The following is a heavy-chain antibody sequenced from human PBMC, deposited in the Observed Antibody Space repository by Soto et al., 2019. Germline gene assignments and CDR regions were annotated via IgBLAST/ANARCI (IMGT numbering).Heavy chain of an antibody. CDR2: ISSNGGST. Sequence: GGSLRLSCAASGFTFSSYAMHWVRQAPGKGLEYVSAISSNGGSTYYANSVKGRFTISRDKSKNTLYLQMGGLRAEDMAVYYCARAEREGVCSSTSCYVNYYYYYMDVWGKGTTVTVSS. D-gene: IGHD2-2*01. V-gene: IGHV3-64*01. CDR1: GFTFSSYA. J-gene: IGHJ6*03. CDR3: ARAEREGVCSSTSCYVNYYYYYMDV.